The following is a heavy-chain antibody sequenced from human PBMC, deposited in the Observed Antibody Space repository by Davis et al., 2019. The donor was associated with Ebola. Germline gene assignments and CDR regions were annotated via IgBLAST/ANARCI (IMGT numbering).Heavy chain of an antibody. J-gene: IGHJ4*02. V-gene: IGHV4-59*01. CDR1: GGSISSYY. Sequence: SETLSLTCTVSGGSISSYYWNWIRQPPGKGLEWIGYIYYSGSTNYNPSLKSRVTISVDTSKNQFSLKLSSVTAADTAVYYCARAITGSGLYWGQGTLVTVSS. D-gene: IGHD1-20*01. CDR3: ARAITGSGLY. CDR2: IYYSGST.